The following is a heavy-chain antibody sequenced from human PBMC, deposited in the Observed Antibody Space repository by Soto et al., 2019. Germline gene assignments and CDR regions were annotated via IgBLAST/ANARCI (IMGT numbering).Heavy chain of an antibody. CDR1: GYSFTSYW. Sequence: PGESLKISCKGSGYSFTSYWIGWVRQMPGKGLEWMGIIYPGDSDTRYSPSFQGQVTISADKSISTAYLRWSSLKASDTAMYYCARTGTPYCSSTSCYKRWDYYYGMDVWGQGTTVTVSS. CDR3: ARTGTPYCSSTSCYKRWDYYYGMDV. D-gene: IGHD2-2*02. J-gene: IGHJ6*02. CDR2: IYPGDSDT. V-gene: IGHV5-51*01.